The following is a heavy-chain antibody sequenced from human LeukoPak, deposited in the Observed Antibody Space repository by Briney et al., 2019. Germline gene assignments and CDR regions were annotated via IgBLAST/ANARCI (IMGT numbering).Heavy chain of an antibody. V-gene: IGHV3-11*01. CDR2: ISSSGSTI. J-gene: IGHJ4*02. Sequence: PGGSLRLSCAASGFTFSDYYMSWIRQAPGKGLEWVSYISSSGSTIYYAESVKGRFTISRDDSRNTVYLQLNNLRVEDTAIYYCAKANWVSNADAVWWGQGTQVTVSS. CDR3: AKANWVSNADAVW. CDR1: GFTFSDYY. D-gene: IGHD1-1*01.